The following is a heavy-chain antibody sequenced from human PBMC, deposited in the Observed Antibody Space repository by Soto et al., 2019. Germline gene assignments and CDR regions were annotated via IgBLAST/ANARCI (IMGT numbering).Heavy chain of an antibody. CDR1: GYSFTSYW. J-gene: IGHJ3*02. CDR3: ARGLGPRDYYDSSGYYYWCAFDI. CDR2: IYPGDSDT. D-gene: IGHD3-22*01. V-gene: IGHV5-51*01. Sequence: GESLKISCKGSGYSFTSYWIGWVRQIPGKGLEWMGIIYPGDSDTRYSPSFQGQVTISADKSISTAYLQWSSLKASDTAMYYFARGLGPRDYYDSSGYYYWCAFDIWGQGTMVTVSS.